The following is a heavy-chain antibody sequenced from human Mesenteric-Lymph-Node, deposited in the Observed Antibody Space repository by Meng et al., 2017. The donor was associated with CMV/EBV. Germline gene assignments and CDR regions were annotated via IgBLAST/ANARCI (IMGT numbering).Heavy chain of an antibody. D-gene: IGHD6-19*01. V-gene: IGHV4-39*01. J-gene: IGHJ5*02. CDR2: VHYTGST. Sequence: QLRERGPGQVQPSETPSLTCTVSGDSISSFSYWGWIRQPPGRGLEWIGSVHYTGSTYYSPSLKSRVTVSVDTSKNQFSLRLTSVTAADTAVYYCARPFPSWQSPRLDPFGAWGQGTLVTVSS. CDR3: ARPFPSWQSPRLDPFGA. CDR1: GDSISSFSY.